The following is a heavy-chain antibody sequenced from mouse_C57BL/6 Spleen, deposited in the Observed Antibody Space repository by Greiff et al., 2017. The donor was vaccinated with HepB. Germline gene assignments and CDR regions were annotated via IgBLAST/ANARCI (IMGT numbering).Heavy chain of an antibody. Sequence: EVQVVESGGGLVKPGGSLKLSCAASGFTFSSYAMSWVRQTPEKRLEWVATISDGGSYTYYPDNVKGRITISRDNAKNNLYLQMIHLKSEDTAMYYCARDEYYGSSYGYFDVWGTGTTVTVSS. CDR2: ISDGGSYT. CDR3: ARDEYYGSSYGYFDV. CDR1: GFTFSSYA. J-gene: IGHJ1*03. D-gene: IGHD1-1*01. V-gene: IGHV5-4*01.